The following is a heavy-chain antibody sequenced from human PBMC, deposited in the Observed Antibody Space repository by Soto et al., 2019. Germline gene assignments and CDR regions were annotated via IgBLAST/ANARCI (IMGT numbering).Heavy chain of an antibody. CDR3: ARGMTTVTTLDY. D-gene: IGHD4-17*01. V-gene: IGHV4-34*01. CDR2: INHSGST. Sequence: SETLSLTCAVYGGSFSGYYWSWIRQPPGKGLEWIGEINHSGSTNYNPSLKSRVTISVDTSKNQFSLKLSSVTAADTAVYYCARGMTTVTTLDYWGQGTLVTVSS. J-gene: IGHJ4*02. CDR1: GGSFSGYY.